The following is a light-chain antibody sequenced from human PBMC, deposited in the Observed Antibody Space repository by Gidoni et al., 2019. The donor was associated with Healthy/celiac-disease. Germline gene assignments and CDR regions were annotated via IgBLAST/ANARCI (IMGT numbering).Light chain of an antibody. CDR1: SYNIGSNT. CDR3: AAWDDSLNALV. CDR2: SNN. V-gene: IGLV1-44*01. Sequence: QSVLTQPPSASGTPWQRGTISCSGSSYNIGSNTVNWYQQLTGTAPKLLIYSNNQRPSGVPDRCSGSKSGTSASLAISGLQYEEEADYYCAAWDDSLNALVFGGGTKLTVL. J-gene: IGLJ3*02.